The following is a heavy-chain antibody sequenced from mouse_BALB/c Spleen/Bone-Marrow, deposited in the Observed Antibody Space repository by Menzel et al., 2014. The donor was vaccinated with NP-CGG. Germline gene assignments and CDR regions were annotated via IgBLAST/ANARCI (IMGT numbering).Heavy chain of an antibody. CDR2: ISNGGGSA. CDR3: ARHDYRYDAWFAY. CDR1: GFTFSDYY. V-gene: IGHV5-12*02. D-gene: IGHD2-14*01. J-gene: IGHJ3*01. Sequence: DVHLVESGGGLVQPGGSLKLSCATSGFTFSDYYMYWVRQTPEKRLEWVAYISNGGGSAYYPDTVKGRFTISRDNDKNTLCLQMSRLKSEDTAVYYCARHDYRYDAWFAYWGQGTLVTVSA.